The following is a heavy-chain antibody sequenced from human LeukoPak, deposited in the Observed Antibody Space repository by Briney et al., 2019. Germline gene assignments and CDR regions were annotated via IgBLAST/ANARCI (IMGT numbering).Heavy chain of an antibody. V-gene: IGHV3-72*01. J-gene: IGHJ4*02. CDR3: ARVLILGNGDYVLDY. CDR2: TRKKANSYTT. D-gene: IGHD4-17*01. CDR1: GCTFSDHY. Sequence: GGSLRLSCAASGCTFSDHYKDWVRQAPGKGLEWVGRTRKKANSYTTEYAVSVKGRFTISRDDSKNSLYLQMNSLQTEDTAVYYCARVLILGNGDYVLDYWGQGTLVTVSS.